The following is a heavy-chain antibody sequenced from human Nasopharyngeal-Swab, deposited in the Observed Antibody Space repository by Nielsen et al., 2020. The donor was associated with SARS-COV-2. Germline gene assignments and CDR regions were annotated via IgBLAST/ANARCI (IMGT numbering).Heavy chain of an antibody. V-gene: IGHV3-30*04. CDR3: ARGTLRLDIVVVPAVYFDY. Sequence: WIRQPPGKGLEWVAVISYDGSNKYYADSVKGRFTISRDNSKTTLYLQMNSLRAEDTAVYYCARGTLRLDIVVVPAVYFDYWGQGTLVTVSS. D-gene: IGHD2-2*03. CDR2: ISYDGSNK. J-gene: IGHJ4*02.